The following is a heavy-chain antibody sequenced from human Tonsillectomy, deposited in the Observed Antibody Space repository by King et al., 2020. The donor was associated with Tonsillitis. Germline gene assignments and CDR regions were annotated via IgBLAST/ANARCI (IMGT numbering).Heavy chain of an antibody. CDR2: IYYSGST. J-gene: IGHJ6*02. V-gene: IGHV4-39*01. CDR3: ASRIAAAGIDYYYYGMDV. CDR1: GGSISSSSYY. D-gene: IGHD6-13*01. Sequence: QLQESGPGLVKPSETLSLTCTVSGGSISSSSYYWGWIRQPPGKGLEWIGSIYYSGSTYYNPSLKSRVTISVDTSKNQFSLKLSSVTAADTAVYYCASRIAAAGIDYYYYGMDVWCQGTTVTVSS.